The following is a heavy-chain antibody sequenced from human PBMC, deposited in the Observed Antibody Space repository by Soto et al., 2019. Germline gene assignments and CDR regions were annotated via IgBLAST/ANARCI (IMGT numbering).Heavy chain of an antibody. V-gene: IGHV4-59*01. J-gene: IGHJ3*02. CDR1: GASITSYF. Sequence: QVVLQESGPGLVKPSETLSLTCTVSGASITSYFLNWIRQAPGKGLEWIGYMYFNESTNYNPSLKSRVMMSLDTSKSLFSLQLNSVTAADTAIYYCARDHKEAFDIWGQGTMVTVSS. CDR2: MYFNEST. CDR3: ARDHKEAFDI.